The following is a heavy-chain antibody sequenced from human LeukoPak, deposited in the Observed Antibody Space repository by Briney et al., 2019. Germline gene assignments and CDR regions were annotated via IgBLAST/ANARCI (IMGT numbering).Heavy chain of an antibody. J-gene: IGHJ3*02. D-gene: IGHD1-26*01. CDR2: IYYSGST. CDR1: GGSISSYF. Sequence: PSETLSLTCTVSGGSISSYFWSWIRQRPGKGLEWIGYIYYSGSTNYNPSLKSRVTISVDTSKNQFSLKLSSVTAADTAVYYCARDVSGSYDIGAFDIWGQGTMVTVSS. CDR3: ARDVSGSYDIGAFDI. V-gene: IGHV4-59*01.